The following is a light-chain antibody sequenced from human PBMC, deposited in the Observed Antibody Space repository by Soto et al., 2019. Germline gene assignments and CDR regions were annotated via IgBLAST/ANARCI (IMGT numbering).Light chain of an antibody. CDR3: QQYGSSPYT. CDR1: QSVSNSY. J-gene: IGKJ2*01. V-gene: IGKV3-20*01. CDR2: GAS. Sequence: EIVLTQSPGTLSLSPGERVTLSCRASQSVSNSYLAWYQQEPGQAPRLLIYGASSRATGIPDRFSGSGSGTDFTLTISRLEPEDFAVYYCQQYGSSPYTFGQGTRLEI.